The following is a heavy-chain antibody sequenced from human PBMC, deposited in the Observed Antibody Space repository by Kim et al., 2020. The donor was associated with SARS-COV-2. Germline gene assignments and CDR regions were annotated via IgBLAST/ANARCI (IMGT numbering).Heavy chain of an antibody. V-gene: IGHV3-23*01. CDR3: AKGWGVWGSGSYFLDY. D-gene: IGHD3-10*01. J-gene: IGHJ4*02. Sequence: DSVKGRFTISRDNSKNPLYLKMNSLRAEDTAVYYCAKGWGVWGSGSYFLDYWGQGTLVTVSS.